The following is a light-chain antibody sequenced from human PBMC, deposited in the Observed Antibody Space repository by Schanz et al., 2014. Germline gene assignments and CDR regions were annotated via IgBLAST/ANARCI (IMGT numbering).Light chain of an antibody. CDR1: AYNY. V-gene: IGLV2-14*03. CDR2: DVS. CDR3: SSYTSSSTLLYV. J-gene: IGLJ1*01. Sequence: QSALTQPASVSGSPGQSITISCTGAYNYVSWYQQHPGKAPKLMIYDVSNRPSGVSNRFSGSKSGNTASLTISGLQAEDEADYYCSSYTSSSTLLYVFGTGTKLTVL.